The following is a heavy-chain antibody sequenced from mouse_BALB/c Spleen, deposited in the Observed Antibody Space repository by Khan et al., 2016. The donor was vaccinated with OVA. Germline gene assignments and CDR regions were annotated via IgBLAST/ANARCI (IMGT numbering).Heavy chain of an antibody. J-gene: IGHJ4*01. V-gene: IGHV5-9-3*01. CDR1: GFTFSSYA. CDR3: ARSLVDYHAMDY. D-gene: IGHD2-2*01. CDR2: ISTGGHYT. Sequence: EVELVESGGGLVKPGGSLKLSCSASGFTFSSYAMSWVRQTPEKRLECVATISTGGHYTFYTDSVKGRFTISRDNAKNTPYLQMSSLRSEDTAMYYCARSLVDYHAMDYWGQGTSVTVSS.